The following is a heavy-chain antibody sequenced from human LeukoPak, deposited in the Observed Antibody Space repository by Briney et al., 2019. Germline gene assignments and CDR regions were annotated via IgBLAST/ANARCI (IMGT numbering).Heavy chain of an antibody. CDR2: IYSGGST. D-gene: IGHD1-1*01. CDR1: GFTVSSNY. Sequence: PGGSLRLSCAASGFTVSSNYMSWVRQAPGKGLEWVSVIYSGGSTYYADSVKGRFTISRDNSKNTLYLQMNSLRAEDTAVYYCARGPEFDWNQFDYWGQGTLVTVSS. V-gene: IGHV3-53*01. CDR3: ARGPEFDWNQFDY. J-gene: IGHJ4*02.